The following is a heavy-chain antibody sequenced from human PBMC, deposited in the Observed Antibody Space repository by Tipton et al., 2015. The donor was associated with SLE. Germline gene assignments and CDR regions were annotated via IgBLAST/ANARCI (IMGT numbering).Heavy chain of an antibody. CDR2: IYSGGRT. CDR1: GFTVSRNY. D-gene: IGHD4-11*01. V-gene: IGHV3-53*05. Sequence: SLRLSCAASGFTVSRNYMSWVRQAPGKGLEWVSIIYSGGRTYYADSVKGRFTISRDNSKNTLYLQMSSLKTEDAALYYCAKDHADYNGGLYYWGRGTLVTVSS. J-gene: IGHJ4*02. CDR3: AKDHADYNGGLYY.